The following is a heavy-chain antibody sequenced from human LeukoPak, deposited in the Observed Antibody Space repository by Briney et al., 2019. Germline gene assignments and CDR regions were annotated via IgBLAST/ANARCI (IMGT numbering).Heavy chain of an antibody. CDR3: ARTSHPHGSSWLFDY. CDR2: IYFSGST. Sequence: SETLSLTCTVSGGSLSSYYWSWLRQPPGKGLEWIGYIYFSGSTNYNPSLKSRVTISVDTSRNQFSLQLSSVTAADTAVYYCARTSHPHGSSWLFDYWGQGTLVTVSS. D-gene: IGHD6-13*01. V-gene: IGHV4-59*01. J-gene: IGHJ4*02. CDR1: GGSLSSYY.